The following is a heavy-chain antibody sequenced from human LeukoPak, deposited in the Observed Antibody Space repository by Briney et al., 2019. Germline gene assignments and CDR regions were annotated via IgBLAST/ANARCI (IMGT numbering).Heavy chain of an antibody. J-gene: IGHJ4*02. CDR3: ARGPYCGGDCYFDY. CDR2: IYSSGST. V-gene: IGHV4-4*07. CDR1: GGSISSYY. D-gene: IGHD2-21*01. Sequence: SETLPLTCTVSGGSISSYYWSWIRQPAGKGLEWIGRIYSSGSTNYNPSLRNRVTMSVDTSKNQFSLKLSSVTAADTAVYYCARGPYCGGDCYFDYWGQGTLLVTVSS.